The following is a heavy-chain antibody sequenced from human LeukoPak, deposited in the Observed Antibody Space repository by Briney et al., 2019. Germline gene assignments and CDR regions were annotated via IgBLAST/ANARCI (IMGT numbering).Heavy chain of an antibody. V-gene: IGHV4-59*01. Sequence: SETLSLTCTVSGGSISSYYWSWIRQPPGKGLEWIGYIDYSGSTHYNPSLKSRVTISVDTSKNQFSLKLSSVTAADTAVYYCARAGPGGYFDYWGQGTLVTVSS. CDR1: GGSISSYY. CDR3: ARAGPGGYFDY. CDR2: IDYSGST. J-gene: IGHJ4*02. D-gene: IGHD2-8*02.